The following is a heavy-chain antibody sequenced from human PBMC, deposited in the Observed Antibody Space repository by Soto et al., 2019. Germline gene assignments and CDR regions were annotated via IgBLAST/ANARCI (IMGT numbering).Heavy chain of an antibody. CDR1: GGSISSSSYF. Sequence: QLQLQESGPGLVKPSETLSLTCTVSGGSISSSSYFWGWIRQPPGKGLEWIGSIYYSGSTYYNPSLKSRVTPSVDTSKNQFSLKLSSVTAADTAVYYCARHDWNGVDYWGQGTLVTVSS. D-gene: IGHD1-1*01. V-gene: IGHV4-39*01. CDR3: ARHDWNGVDY. J-gene: IGHJ4*02. CDR2: IYYSGST.